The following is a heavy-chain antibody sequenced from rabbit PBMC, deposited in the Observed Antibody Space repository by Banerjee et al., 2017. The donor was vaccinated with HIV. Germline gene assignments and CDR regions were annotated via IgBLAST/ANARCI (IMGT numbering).Heavy chain of an antibody. V-gene: IGHV1S40*01. CDR1: GFDFSSNT. J-gene: IGHJ4*01. D-gene: IGHD8-1*01. Sequence: QSLEESGGDLVQPGASLTLTCKASGFDFSSNTMCWVRQAPGKGPEWIACIYTGSSGGTTYASWAKGRFTISKTSSTTVTLQMTSLTAADTATYFCAREDFGNNYRYFNLWGPGTLVTVS. CDR3: AREDFGNNYRYFNL. CDR2: IYTGSSGGT.